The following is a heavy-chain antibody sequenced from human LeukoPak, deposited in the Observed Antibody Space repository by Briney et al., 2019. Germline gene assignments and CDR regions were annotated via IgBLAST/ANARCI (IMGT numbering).Heavy chain of an antibody. J-gene: IGHJ6*02. CDR3: AKELYPYYYYYGMDV. CDR2: ISYDGSNK. CDR1: GFTFSSYG. Sequence: PGGSPRLSCAASGFTFSSYGMHWVRQAPGKGLEWVAVISYDGSNKYYADSVKGRFTISRDNSKNTLYLQMNSLRAEDTAVYYCAKELYPYYYYYGMDVWGQGTTVTVSS. D-gene: IGHD2-2*02. V-gene: IGHV3-30*18.